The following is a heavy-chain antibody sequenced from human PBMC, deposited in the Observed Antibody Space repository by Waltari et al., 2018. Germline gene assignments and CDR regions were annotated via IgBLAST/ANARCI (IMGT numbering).Heavy chain of an antibody. CDR1: GYRFTSFW. CDR3: ARQPLDSSGWSNYYDI. V-gene: IGHV5-51*01. D-gene: IGHD6-19*01. CDR2: IYPGDSDT. Sequence: EVHLVQSGAEVKKPGESLKISCKGSGYRFTSFWIGWVRQMPGKGLEWMGIIYPGDSDTRYNPSVQGRVTISADKSINTAYLQWNSLQAPDTSMYFCARQPLDSSGWSNYYDIWGQGTMVTVSS. J-gene: IGHJ4*02.